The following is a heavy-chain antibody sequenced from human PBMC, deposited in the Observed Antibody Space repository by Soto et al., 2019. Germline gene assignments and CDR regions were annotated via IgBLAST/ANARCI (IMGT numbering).Heavy chain of an antibody. J-gene: IGHJ4*02. Sequence: SETLSLTCTVAGGXISSGDYYWSXIRQPPGKGLEWIGYIYYSGSTYYNPSLKSRVTISVDTSKNQFSLKLSSVTAADTAVYYCARARGARYFDYWGQGTLVTVSS. CDR2: IYYSGST. CDR1: GGXISSGDYY. CDR3: ARARGARYFDY. V-gene: IGHV4-30-4*01. D-gene: IGHD2-15*01.